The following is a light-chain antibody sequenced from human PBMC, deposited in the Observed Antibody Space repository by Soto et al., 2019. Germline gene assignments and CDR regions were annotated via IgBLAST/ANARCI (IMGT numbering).Light chain of an antibody. Sequence: QSALTQPASVSGSPGQSITISCTGTNGDVGSYDLVSWYQQYPGKAPKLIIYEVNKRPSGVSNRFSGAKSGNTASLTISGLQTEDEAEYDCCSYAGGNTLIFGGVTKLTVL. CDR1: NGDVGSYDL. J-gene: IGLJ2*01. V-gene: IGLV2-23*02. CDR3: CSYAGGNTLI. CDR2: EVN.